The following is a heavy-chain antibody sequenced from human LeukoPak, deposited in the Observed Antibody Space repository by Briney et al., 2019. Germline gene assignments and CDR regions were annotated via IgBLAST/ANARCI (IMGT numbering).Heavy chain of an antibody. CDR2: ISSSSSYI. Sequence: PGGSLRLSCAASGFTFSSYSMNWVRQAPGKGLEWVSSISSSSSYIYYADSVKGRFTISRDNAKNSLYLQMNSLRAEDTAVYYCARDLGRDSSVGLSSDYWGQGTLVTVSS. CDR3: ARDLGRDSSVGLSSDY. CDR1: GFTFSSYS. J-gene: IGHJ4*02. D-gene: IGHD3-22*01. V-gene: IGHV3-21*01.